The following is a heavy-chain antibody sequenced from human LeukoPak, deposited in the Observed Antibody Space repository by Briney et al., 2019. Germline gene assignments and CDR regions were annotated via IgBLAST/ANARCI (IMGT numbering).Heavy chain of an antibody. CDR2: IYYSGST. D-gene: IGHD3-10*01. CDR1: GGSISSYY. Sequence: KPSETLSLTRTVSGGSISSYYWSWIRQPPGKGLEWIGYIYYSGSTNYNPSLKSRVTILLDMSKNQFSLNLSSVTAADTAVYYCARRPRGVIIKTWFDSWGQGTLVTVSS. V-gene: IGHV4-59*12. J-gene: IGHJ5*01. CDR3: ARRPRGVIIKTWFDS.